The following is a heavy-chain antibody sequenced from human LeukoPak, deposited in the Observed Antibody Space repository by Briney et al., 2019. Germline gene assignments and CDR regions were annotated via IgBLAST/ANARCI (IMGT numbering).Heavy chain of an antibody. V-gene: IGHV3-33*01. Sequence: GGSLRLSCAASGFTFSSYGMHWVRQAPGKGLEWVAVIWYDGSNKYYADSVKGRFTISRDNSKNTLYLQMNSLRAEDTALYYCARDFAYSRLDSWGQGTLVTVSS. CDR1: GFTFSSYG. D-gene: IGHD6-13*01. CDR2: IWYDGSNK. CDR3: ARDFAYSRLDS. J-gene: IGHJ4*02.